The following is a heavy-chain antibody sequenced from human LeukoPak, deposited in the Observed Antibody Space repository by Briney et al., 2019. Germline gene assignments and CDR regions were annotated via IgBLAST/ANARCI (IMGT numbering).Heavy chain of an antibody. CDR2: MNPNIDNP. J-gene: IGHJ3*01. CDR1: GYTFTSYD. D-gene: IGHD4-17*01. Sequence: GASVKVSCKASGYTFTSYDINWVRQATGQGLEWMGWMNPNIDNPGYAQKFQGRLTMTRNTSISTAYMELSNLRSEDTAVYYCAREIDGDYDSDAFDFWGQGTMVTVSS. V-gene: IGHV1-8*01. CDR3: AREIDGDYDSDAFDF.